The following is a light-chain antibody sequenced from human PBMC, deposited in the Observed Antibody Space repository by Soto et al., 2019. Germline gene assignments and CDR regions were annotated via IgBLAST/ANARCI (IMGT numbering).Light chain of an antibody. CDR3: SSYAGNNNLI. CDR1: SSDVGGYNY. J-gene: IGLJ2*01. V-gene: IGLV2-8*01. CDR2: EVS. Sequence: QSALTQPPSASGSPGQSVTISCTGTSSDVGGYNYVSWYQQHPGKAPKLMIYEVSKRPSGVPDRFPASKSGNTASLTVSGLQAEDEADYHCSSYAGNNNLIFGGGTKVTVL.